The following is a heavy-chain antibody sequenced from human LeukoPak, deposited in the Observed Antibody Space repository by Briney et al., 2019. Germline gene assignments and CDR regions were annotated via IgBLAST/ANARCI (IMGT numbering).Heavy chain of an antibody. CDR3: ARRLGSGSYDSYYFDY. CDR1: GFTFSSYA. J-gene: IGHJ4*02. Sequence: NPGGSLRLSCAASGFTFSSYAMRWVRQAPGKGLEWVSAISGSGGSTYYADSVKGRFTISRDNSKNTLYLQMNSLRAEDTAVYYCARRLGSGSYDSYYFDYWGQGTLVTVSS. D-gene: IGHD3-10*01. CDR2: ISGSGGST. V-gene: IGHV3-23*01.